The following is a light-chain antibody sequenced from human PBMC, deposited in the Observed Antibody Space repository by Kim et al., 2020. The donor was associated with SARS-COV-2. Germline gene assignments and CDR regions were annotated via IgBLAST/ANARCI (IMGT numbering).Light chain of an antibody. Sequence: VSVGDRVTITCRASQSISSYLNWYQQKPGKAPKLLIYAASSLQSGVPSRFSGSGSGTDFTLTISSLQPEDFATYYCQQSYSTPLTFGGGTKVDIK. CDR3: QQSYSTPLT. CDR1: QSISSY. CDR2: AAS. V-gene: IGKV1-39*01. J-gene: IGKJ4*01.